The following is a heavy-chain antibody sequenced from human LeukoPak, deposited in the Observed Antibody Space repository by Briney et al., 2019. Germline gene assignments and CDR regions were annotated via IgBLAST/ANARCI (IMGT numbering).Heavy chain of an antibody. CDR3: ARRSGRRYEY. J-gene: IGHJ4*02. CDR1: GFTSGSYE. V-gene: IGHV3-48*03. CDR2: ISGGGEST. D-gene: IGHD5-24*01. Sequence: PGGSLRLSCAASGFTSGSYEMNWVRHAPGRGLEWVSHISGGGESTVYPDAVKGRFTISRDNAKNSLYLQMNSLRVEDTGVYYCARRSGRRYEYWGQGVLVTVSP.